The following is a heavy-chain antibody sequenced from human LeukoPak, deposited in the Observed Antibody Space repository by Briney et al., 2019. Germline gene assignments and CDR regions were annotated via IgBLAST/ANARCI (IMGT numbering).Heavy chain of an antibody. J-gene: IGHJ4*02. Sequence: GASVKVSCKASGYTFTGYYMHWVRQAPGQGLEWMGWINPNSGGTNYAQKFQGWVTMTRDTSISTAYMELSRLRSEDTAVYYCARSPYSSSWYYFDYWGQGTLVTVSS. V-gene: IGHV1-2*04. CDR1: GYTFTGYY. CDR3: ARSPYSSSWYYFDY. CDR2: INPNSGGT. D-gene: IGHD6-13*01.